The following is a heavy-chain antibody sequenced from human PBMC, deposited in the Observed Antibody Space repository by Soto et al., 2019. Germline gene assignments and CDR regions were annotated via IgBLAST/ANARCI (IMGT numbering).Heavy chain of an antibody. CDR1: GFSLTTRGVG. Sequence: QITLKESGPTLVKPTQTLTLTCTFSGFSLTTRGVGVGWIRQPPGKALECLALIYWDDDKRYSPSLQSRLSIHKHTAKNQVVLTTTNVAPVDTAKYCCAHTPDYYPYDWFDPWGQGTLVSVSS. V-gene: IGHV2-5*02. D-gene: IGHD3-10*01. CDR2: IYWDDDK. CDR3: AHTPDYYPYDWFDP. J-gene: IGHJ5*02.